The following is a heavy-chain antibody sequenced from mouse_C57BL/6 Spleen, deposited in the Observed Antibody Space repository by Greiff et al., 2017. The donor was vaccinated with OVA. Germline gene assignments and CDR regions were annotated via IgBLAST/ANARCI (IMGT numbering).Heavy chain of an antibody. CDR2: INPSNGGT. V-gene: IGHV1-53*01. CDR1: GYTFTSYW. D-gene: IGHD1-1*01. J-gene: IGHJ3*01. CDR3: AREGYGSSWFAY. Sequence: QVQLQQPGTELVKPGASVKLSCKASGYTFTSYWMHWVKQRPGQGLEWIGNINPSNGGTNYNEKFKSKATLTVDKSSSTAYMQLSSLTSEDSAVYYSAREGYGSSWFAYWGQGTLVTVSA.